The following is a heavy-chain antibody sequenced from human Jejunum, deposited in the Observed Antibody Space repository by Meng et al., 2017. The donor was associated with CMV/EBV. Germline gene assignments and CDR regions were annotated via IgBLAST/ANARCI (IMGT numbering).Heavy chain of an antibody. V-gene: IGHV3-11*05. Sequence: QVRLVESGGGVVQPGGSLTLSCAASEFTFSDYYMSWIRQAPGKGLEWISYISGNTKVTNYADSVKGRFTISRDNAKNSLYLQMSSLRGEDTAVYYCARAGLGHNSFDPWGQGTLVTVAS. CDR3: ARAGLGHNSFDP. CDR1: EFTFSDYY. J-gene: IGHJ5*02. D-gene: IGHD2-15*01. CDR2: ISGNTKVT.